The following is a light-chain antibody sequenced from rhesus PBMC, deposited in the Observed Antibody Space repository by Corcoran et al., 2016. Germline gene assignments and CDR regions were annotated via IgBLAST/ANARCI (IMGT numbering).Light chain of an antibody. V-gene: IGKV1-74*01. CDR1: ENVNNY. CDR3: QHGYGTPFT. CDR2: KAS. J-gene: IGKJ3*01. Sequence: DIQMTQSPSSLSASVGDRVTITCRASENVNNYLNWYQQKPGKAPKLLIYKASTLQRGVPSRFSGSCSGTDYPFTLSSLQPEDVATYYCQHGYGTPFTFGPGTKLDIK.